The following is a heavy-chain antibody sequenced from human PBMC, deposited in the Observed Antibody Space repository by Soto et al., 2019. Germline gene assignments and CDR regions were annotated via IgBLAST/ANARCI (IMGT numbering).Heavy chain of an antibody. CDR3: ARDGNGHYFDY. D-gene: IGHD1-1*01. V-gene: IGHV4-31*03. CDR2: IYYSGST. Sequence: CTVSGGSISSGGYYWSWIRQHPGKGLEWIAYIYYSGSTYYNPSLKSRVTISLDTSKNQFSLKLSSVTAADTAVYYCARDGNGHYFDYWGQGTLVTVSS. J-gene: IGHJ4*02. CDR1: GGSISSGGYY.